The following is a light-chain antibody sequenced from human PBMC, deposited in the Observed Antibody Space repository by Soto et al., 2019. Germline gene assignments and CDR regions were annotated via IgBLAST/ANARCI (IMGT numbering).Light chain of an antibody. Sequence: IVLTQSPGTLSLSPGERATLSCRASQSVSSRLAWYHQKPGQSPRLLIYGASTRATGIPARFSGSGSGTEFTLTISSLQSEDFGLYYCHQYNNFWTFGQGTKVDIK. J-gene: IGKJ1*01. CDR3: HQYNNFWT. CDR2: GAS. V-gene: IGKV3-15*01. CDR1: QSVSSR.